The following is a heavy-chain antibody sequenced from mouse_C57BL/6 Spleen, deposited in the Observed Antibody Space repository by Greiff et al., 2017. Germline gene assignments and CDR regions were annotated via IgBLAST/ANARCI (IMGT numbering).Heavy chain of an antibody. CDR3: ARSGDGYYPAWFAY. Sequence: QVQLQQPGAELVRPGSSVKLSCTASGYTFTSYWMPWVKQRPIQGLEWIGNIDPSDSDTHYNQKFKDKATLTVDKSSSTAYMQLSSLTSEDSAVYYCARSGDGYYPAWFAYWGQGTLVTVSA. D-gene: IGHD2-3*01. V-gene: IGHV1-52*01. J-gene: IGHJ3*01. CDR1: GYTFTSYW. CDR2: IDPSDSDT.